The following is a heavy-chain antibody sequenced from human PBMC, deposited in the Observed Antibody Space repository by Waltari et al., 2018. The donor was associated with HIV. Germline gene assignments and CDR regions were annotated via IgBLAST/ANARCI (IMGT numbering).Heavy chain of an antibody. J-gene: IGHJ4*02. Sequence: EVQLVESGGGSLQPGGSLRLACAASGFTVTNPQPSWVRPAPGKGLEWVSLIYSNATTYYADSVKCRFTISRDNSKNTLYLQMNSLRADDTAVYFCATVLVRTSWVITTAPFDYWGQGTLVTVSS. CDR2: IYSNATT. V-gene: IGHV3-53*01. D-gene: IGHD3-22*01. CDR1: GFTVTNPQ. CDR3: ATVLVRTSWVITTAPFDY.